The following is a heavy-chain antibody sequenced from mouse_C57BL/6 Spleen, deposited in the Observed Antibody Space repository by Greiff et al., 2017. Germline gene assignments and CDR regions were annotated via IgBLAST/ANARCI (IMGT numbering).Heavy chain of an antibody. V-gene: IGHV5-16*01. CDR1: GFTFSDYY. Sequence: EVQVVESEGGLVQPGSSMKLSCTASGFTFSDYYMAWVRQVPEKGLEWVANINYDGSSTYYLDSLKSRFIISRDNAKNILYLQMSSLKSEDTATYYCARDGYYGILMDYWGQGTSVTVSS. CDR2: INYDGSST. CDR3: ARDGYYGILMDY. D-gene: IGHD1-1*01. J-gene: IGHJ4*01.